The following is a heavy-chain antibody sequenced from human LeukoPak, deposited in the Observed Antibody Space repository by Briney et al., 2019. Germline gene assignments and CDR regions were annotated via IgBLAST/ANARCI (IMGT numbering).Heavy chain of an antibody. CDR1: GFTFSSYG. V-gene: IGHV3-30*02. D-gene: IGHD2-15*01. J-gene: IGHJ4*02. Sequence: GGSLRLSCAATGFTFSSYGMHSVRQARGKGLEWVAFIRYDGSNNYYADSVKGRFTISRDNSKNTLYLQMNSLRAEDTAVYYCAKTAAIVVVVAANDYWGQGTLVTVSS. CDR3: AKTAAIVVVVAANDY. CDR2: IRYDGSNN.